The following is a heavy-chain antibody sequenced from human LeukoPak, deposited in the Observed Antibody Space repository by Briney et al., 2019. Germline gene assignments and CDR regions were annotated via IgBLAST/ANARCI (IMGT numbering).Heavy chain of an antibody. CDR1: GYTFTSYA. CDR3: ARDLYPVYYYDSSGFPSGY. V-gene: IGHV7-4-1*02. Sequence: ASVKVSCKASGYTFTSYAMNWVRQAPGQGLEWMGWINTNTGNPTYAQGFTGRFVFSLDTSVSTAYLQISSLKAEDTAVYYCARDLYPVYYYDSSGFPSGYWGQGTLVTVSS. J-gene: IGHJ4*02. CDR2: INTNTGNP. D-gene: IGHD3-22*01.